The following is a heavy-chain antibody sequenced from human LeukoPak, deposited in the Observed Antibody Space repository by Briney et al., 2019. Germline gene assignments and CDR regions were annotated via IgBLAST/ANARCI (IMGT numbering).Heavy chain of an antibody. CDR2: ISGSGGST. D-gene: IGHD3-22*01. V-gene: IGHV3-23*01. Sequence: PGGSLRLSCAASGFTFSSYAMSWVRQAPGKGLEWVSAISGSGGSTYYADSVKGRFTISRDNSKNTLYLQMNSLRAEDTAVYYCAKAPVSHYYDSRIGAFDIWGQGTMVTVSS. CDR3: AKAPVSHYYDSRIGAFDI. J-gene: IGHJ3*02. CDR1: GFTFSSYA.